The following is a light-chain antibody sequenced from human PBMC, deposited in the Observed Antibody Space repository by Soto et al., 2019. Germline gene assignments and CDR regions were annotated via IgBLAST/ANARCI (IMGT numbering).Light chain of an antibody. Sequence: DVQMTQSPSSLSASVGDRVTITCRASQGISNYLAWYQQKPGKVHKLLIYAASTLQSGVPSRFSGSGYGTDFTHTISSLQPEDVATYYCQKYNSAPWTFGQGTKVEI. J-gene: IGKJ1*01. CDR1: QGISNY. CDR3: QKYNSAPWT. V-gene: IGKV1-27*01. CDR2: AAS.